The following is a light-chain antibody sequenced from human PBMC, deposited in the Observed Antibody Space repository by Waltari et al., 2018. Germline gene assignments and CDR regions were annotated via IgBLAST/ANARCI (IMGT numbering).Light chain of an antibody. CDR3: CSYAGGTTFL. CDR2: EGD. CDR1: GSEIDIYNL. J-gene: IGLJ2*01. Sequence: QSALTQPASVSGSLGQSITISCTGSGSEIDIYNLVSWYQQYPGKAPNLIIYEGDERPSGVSDRFSGSKSGNTASRTISGLQADDEAEYHCCSYAGGTTFLFGGGTKVTVL. V-gene: IGLV2-23*03.